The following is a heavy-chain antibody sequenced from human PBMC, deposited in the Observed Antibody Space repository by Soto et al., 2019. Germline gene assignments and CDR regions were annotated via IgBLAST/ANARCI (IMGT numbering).Heavy chain of an antibody. J-gene: IGHJ5*02. CDR1: GYTFTSYA. CDR2: INAGNGNT. V-gene: IGHV1-3*01. CDR3: ARVLSYYNWFDP. Sequence: VASVKVSCKASGYTFTSYAMHWVRQAPGQRLEWMGWINAGNGNTKYSQKFQGRVTITRDTSASTAYMELSSLRSEDTAVYYCARVLSYYNWFDPWGQGTLVTVSS. D-gene: IGHD3-10*01.